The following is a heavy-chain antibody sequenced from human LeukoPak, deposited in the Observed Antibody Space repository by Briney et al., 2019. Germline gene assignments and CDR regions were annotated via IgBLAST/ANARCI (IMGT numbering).Heavy chain of an antibody. CDR2: IYYSGST. CDR1: GGSLSSYY. V-gene: IGHV4-59*01. Sequence: SETLSLTCTVSGGSLSSYYWSWLRQPPGQGLEWIGYIYYSGSTNYNPSLKSRVTISVDTSKNQFSLKLRSVTAADTAVYYCARDGDGSGWSDYWGQGTLVTVSS. CDR3: ARDGDGSGWSDY. J-gene: IGHJ4*02. D-gene: IGHD6-19*01.